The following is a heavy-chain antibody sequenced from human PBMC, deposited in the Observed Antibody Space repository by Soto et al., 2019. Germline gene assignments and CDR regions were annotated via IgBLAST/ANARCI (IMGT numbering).Heavy chain of an antibody. CDR2: IYYRGNT. V-gene: IGHV4-39*02. D-gene: IGHD2-15*01. J-gene: IGHJ4*02. CDR3: AREGGGYCSGGSCQVDY. Sequence: QLQLQESGPGLVKPSETLSLTCTVSGGSISSSSYYWGWIRQPPGKGLEWIGSIYYRGNTYYNPXLKSRVTIAVDXSXNXXSLKLSSVTAADTAVYYCAREGGGYCSGGSCQVDYWGQGTLVTVSS. CDR1: GGSISSSSYY.